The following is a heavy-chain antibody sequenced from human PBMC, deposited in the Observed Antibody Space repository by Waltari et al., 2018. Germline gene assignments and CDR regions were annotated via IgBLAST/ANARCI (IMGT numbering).Heavy chain of an antibody. V-gene: IGHV3-74*01. J-gene: IGHJ4*02. D-gene: IGHD6-19*01. Sequence: EVDRVDSGGALVQPGGSLRLPCEVSVFTISDRWMHWVRQTPEKGLVWVARVNSDGSNTAYADSVRGRFIISRDTARNTLFLQMSSVRVDDTALYYCVAATPSSDKWGQGTLVTVSS. CDR3: VAATPSSDK. CDR1: VFTISDRW. CDR2: VNSDGSNT.